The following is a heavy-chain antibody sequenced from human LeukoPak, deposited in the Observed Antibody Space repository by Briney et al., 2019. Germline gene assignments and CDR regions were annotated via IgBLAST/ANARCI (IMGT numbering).Heavy chain of an antibody. CDR1: GGSISSSSYY. CDR3: ARGDTMVRTNC. D-gene: IGHD3-10*01. V-gene: IGHV4-39*07. Sequence: SETLSLTCTVSGGSISSSSYYWGWIRQPPGKGLEWIGSIYYSGITYYNPSLKSRVTISVDTSRNQFSLKLSSVTAADTAVYYCARGDTMVRTNCWGQGTLVTVSS. CDR2: IYYSGIT. J-gene: IGHJ4*02.